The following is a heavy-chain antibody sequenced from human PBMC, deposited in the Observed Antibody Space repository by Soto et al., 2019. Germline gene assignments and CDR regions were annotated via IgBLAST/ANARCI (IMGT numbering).Heavy chain of an antibody. CDR3: ARDRGFLEPLRGVDYYGMDV. Sequence: QVQLVESGGGVVQPGRSLRLSYAASGFTFSSYGMHWVRQAPGKGLEWVAVIWYDGSNKYYADSVKGRFTISRDNSKNTLYLQMNSLRAEDTAVYYCARDRGFLEPLRGVDYYGMDVWGQGTTVTVSS. D-gene: IGHD3-3*01. CDR2: IWYDGSNK. CDR1: GFTFSSYG. V-gene: IGHV3-33*01. J-gene: IGHJ6*02.